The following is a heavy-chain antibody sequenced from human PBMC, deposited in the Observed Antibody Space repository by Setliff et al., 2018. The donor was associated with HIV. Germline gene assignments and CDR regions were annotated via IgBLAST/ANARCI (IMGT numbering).Heavy chain of an antibody. V-gene: IGHV4-4*07. D-gene: IGHD3-9*01. CDR3: ARDVLKSNYLGYYYYLDV. CDR1: DGSVSNQY. CDR2: IYATGST. J-gene: IGHJ6*03. Sequence: SETLSLTCIVSDGSVSNQYWSWICQTAGKGLEWIGRIYATGSTNYNPSLKSRVTMSIDTSKNQLSLRLTSVTAADTAVYYCARDVLKSNYLGYYYYLDVWGKGTTVTVSS.